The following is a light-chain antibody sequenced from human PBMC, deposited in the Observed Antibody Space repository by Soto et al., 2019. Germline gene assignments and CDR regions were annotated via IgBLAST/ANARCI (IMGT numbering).Light chain of an antibody. CDR2: GAS. Sequence: EIVLTQSPGTLFLSPGERATLSCRTSQSVRSSHLAWYQQKPGQAPRLLIYGASSRATGIPDRFSGSGSGTDFTLTISRLEPEDFAVYHCQQYSSSPLTFGGGTKVEI. J-gene: IGKJ4*01. CDR3: QQYSSSPLT. CDR1: QSVRSSH. V-gene: IGKV3-20*01.